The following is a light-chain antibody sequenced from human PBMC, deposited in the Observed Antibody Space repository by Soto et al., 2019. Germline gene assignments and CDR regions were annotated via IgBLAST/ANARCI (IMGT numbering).Light chain of an antibody. Sequence: EIVLTQSPATLSLSPGERATLSCRASQTFGSHFAWYHQKPAQAPRLLIYDASKRATGIPARFSGRGSGTDFTLTISSLEPEDFAVYYCQQRSNWPPVLTFGQGTRLEIK. J-gene: IGKJ5*01. CDR3: QQRSNWPPVLT. CDR1: QTFGSH. V-gene: IGKV3-11*01. CDR2: DAS.